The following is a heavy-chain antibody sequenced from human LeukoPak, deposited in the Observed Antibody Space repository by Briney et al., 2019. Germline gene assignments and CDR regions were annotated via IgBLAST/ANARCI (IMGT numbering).Heavy chain of an antibody. Sequence: SETLSLTCTVSGGSISSGDYYWSWIRQPPGKGLEWIGYIYYSGSTYYNPSLKSRVTISVDTSKNQFSLKLSSVTAADTAVYYCAREVSGSYYGYWDQGTLVTVSS. V-gene: IGHV4-30-4*08. CDR1: GGSISSGDYY. J-gene: IGHJ4*02. D-gene: IGHD3-10*01. CDR3: AREVSGSYYGY. CDR2: IYYSGST.